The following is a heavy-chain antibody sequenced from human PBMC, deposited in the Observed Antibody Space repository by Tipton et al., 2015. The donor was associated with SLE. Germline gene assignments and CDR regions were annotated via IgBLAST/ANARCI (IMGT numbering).Heavy chain of an antibody. Sequence: SLRLSCAASGFTFSSYWMNWVRQAPGKGLVWVSRIKIEGSSTTYADFVKGRFTISRDNAKNTLYLQMNSLRAEDTAVYYCARGKFWVDPWGQGTLFTVS. J-gene: IGHJ5*02. CDR2: IKIEGSST. CDR1: GFTFSSYW. CDR3: ARGKFWVDP. V-gene: IGHV3-74*01.